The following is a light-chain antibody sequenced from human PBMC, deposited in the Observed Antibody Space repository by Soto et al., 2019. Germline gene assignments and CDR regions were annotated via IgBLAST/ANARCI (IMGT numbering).Light chain of an antibody. CDR1: SSNIGTKT. J-gene: IGLJ2*01. CDR3: AAWDDSLYGVV. V-gene: IGLV1-44*01. CDR2: SNN. Sequence: QSVLTQPPSASGTPGQRVTISCSGSSSNIGTKTVNWYQQLPGTAPKLLIYSNNQRSSGVPDRFSGSKSGTSASLAITGLQSEDEGDFYCAAWDDSLYGVVFGGGTKLTVL.